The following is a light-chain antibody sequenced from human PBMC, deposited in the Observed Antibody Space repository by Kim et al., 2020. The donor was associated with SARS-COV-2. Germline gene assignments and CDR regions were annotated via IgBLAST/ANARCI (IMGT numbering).Light chain of an antibody. V-gene: IGLV3-21*04. CDR2: YDS. J-gene: IGLJ2*01. CDR1: NIGSKS. CDR3: QVWYSSSDHVV. Sequence: SYELTQPPSVSVDPGNTARITCGGNNIGSKSVHWYQQKPGQAPVLFIYYDSDRASGIHERFSGYNSGNTATLTISRVDAGDEADYYCQVWYSSSDHVVFGRGTQLTVL.